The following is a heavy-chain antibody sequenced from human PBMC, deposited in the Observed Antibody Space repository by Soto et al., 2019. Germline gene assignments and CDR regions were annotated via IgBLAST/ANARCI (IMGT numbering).Heavy chain of an antibody. CDR1: GYTLTSYA. CDR2: INAGNGNT. J-gene: IGHJ4*02. Sequence: ASVKVSCKASGYTLTSYAMLGFRQAPGQRLEWMGWINAGNGNTKYSQKFQGRVTITRDTSASTAYMELSSLRSEDTAVYYCARGLGLYYFDYWGQGTLVTVSS. D-gene: IGHD1-26*01. V-gene: IGHV1-3*01. CDR3: ARGLGLYYFDY.